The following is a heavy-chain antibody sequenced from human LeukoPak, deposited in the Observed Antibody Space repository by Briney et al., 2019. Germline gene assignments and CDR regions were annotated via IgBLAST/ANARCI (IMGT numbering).Heavy chain of an antibody. CDR1: GFTFSIYW. CDR2: INSDGSNT. J-gene: IGHJ3*02. D-gene: IGHD2-15*01. CDR3: ARDVVLSGTDAFDI. V-gene: IGHV3-74*01. Sequence: GGSLRLSCAASGFTFSIYWMHWVRQAPGKGLVWVSRINSDGSNTIYADSVKDRFTMSRDNAKNTLYLEMNSLRAEDTAVYYCARDVVLSGTDAFDIWGQGTRVTVSS.